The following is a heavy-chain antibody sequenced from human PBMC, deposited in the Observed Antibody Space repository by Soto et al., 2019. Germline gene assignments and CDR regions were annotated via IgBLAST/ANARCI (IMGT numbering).Heavy chain of an antibody. J-gene: IGHJ4*02. CDR1: GGSFSGYY. V-gene: IGHV4-34*01. CDR3: ARGLRAPHANYFDY. Sequence: PSETLSLTCAVYGGSFSGYYRSWIRQPPGKGLEWIGEINHSGSTNYNPSLKSRVTTSVDTSKNQFSLKLSFVTAADTAVYYCARGLRAPHANYFDYWDLGSLVTVSS. CDR2: INHSGST.